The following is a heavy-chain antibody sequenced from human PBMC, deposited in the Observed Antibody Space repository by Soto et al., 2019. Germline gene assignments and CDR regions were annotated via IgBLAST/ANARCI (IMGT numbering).Heavy chain of an antibody. CDR2: ISTYNGDT. J-gene: IGHJ6*02. CDR3: ARVRAQLGYCSGPSCLPYYNGMDV. D-gene: IGHD2-15*01. V-gene: IGHV1-18*01. CDR1: GYTFTNYG. Sequence: QVQLVQSGAEVRKPGASVKVSCTASGYTFTNYGFSWVRQAPGQGLEWMGWISTYNGDTNYAQKVQGRVTMTTDTTTSTVNMELRSLRSDDTAVYYCARVRAQLGYCSGPSCLPYYNGMDVWGQGTTVTVSS.